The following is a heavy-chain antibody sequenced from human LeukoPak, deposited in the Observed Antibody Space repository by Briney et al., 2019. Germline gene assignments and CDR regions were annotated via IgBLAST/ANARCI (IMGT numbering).Heavy chain of an antibody. Sequence: GGSLRLSCAASGFSFNNYAMSWVRQAPGKGLEWVSAVSTTGASTYYADSVKGRFTVSRDNSKNTLSLQMDSLTVEDTALYYCAKDWTTVVTSKGYYFDSWGQGTLVTVSS. D-gene: IGHD4-23*01. CDR1: GFSFNNYA. J-gene: IGHJ4*02. V-gene: IGHV3-23*01. CDR2: VSTTGAST. CDR3: AKDWTTVVTSKGYYFDS.